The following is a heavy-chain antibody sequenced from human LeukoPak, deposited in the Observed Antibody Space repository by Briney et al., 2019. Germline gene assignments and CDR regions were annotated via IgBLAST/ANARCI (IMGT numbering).Heavy chain of an antibody. CDR3: ATTTITYYYDSSGYPPR. V-gene: IGHV4-39*01. Sequence: SETLSLTCTVSGGSISSSSYYWGWIRQPPGKGLEWIGCIYYSGSTYYNPSLKSRVTISVDTSKNQFSLKLSSVTAADTAVYYCATTTITYYYDSSGYPPRWGQGTLVTVSS. J-gene: IGHJ4*02. CDR1: GGSISSSSYY. CDR2: IYYSGST. D-gene: IGHD3-22*01.